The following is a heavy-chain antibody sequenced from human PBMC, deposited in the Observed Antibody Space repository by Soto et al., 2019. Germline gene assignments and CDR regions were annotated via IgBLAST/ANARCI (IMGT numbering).Heavy chain of an antibody. CDR2: LSSTGKST. J-gene: IGHJ4*02. CDR3: AREFSDIFTVQY. V-gene: IGHV3-23*01. Sequence: EVQLLESGGGLVQPGGSLRLSCAASGFTLSSYPMIWVRQAPGKGLEWVSGLSSTGKSTEYADSVKGRFTISRDSDKNTLHLQMNSLRADDTAVYYCAREFSDIFTVQYWGQGTLVTVSS. D-gene: IGHD3-9*01. CDR1: GFTLSSYP.